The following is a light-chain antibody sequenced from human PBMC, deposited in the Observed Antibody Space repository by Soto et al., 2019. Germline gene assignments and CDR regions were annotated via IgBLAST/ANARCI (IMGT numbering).Light chain of an antibody. CDR3: QEYYSAPLT. J-gene: IGKJ4*01. CDR1: QGISNY. CDR2: AAS. Sequence: DIQMTQSPSSLSASVGDRVTITCRARQGISNYLAWYQQKPGKVPKLLIYAASTLQSGLPSRFSGTGSVTDFTRTISGLQPEDVATYYDQEYYSAPLTFGGGNKVDSK. V-gene: IGKV1-27*01.